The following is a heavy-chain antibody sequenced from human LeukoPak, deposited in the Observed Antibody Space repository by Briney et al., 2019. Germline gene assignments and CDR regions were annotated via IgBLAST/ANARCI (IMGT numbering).Heavy chain of an antibody. V-gene: IGHV3-66*01. CDR1: GFTVGNNY. CDR3: ATGERMVRGDGVDY. D-gene: IGHD3-10*01. Sequence: GGSLRLSCAASGFTVGNNYMSWVRQAPGKGLEWVSVIYSGGSTYYAGSVKGRFTISRDNSKNTLYLQMNSLRAEDTAVYFCATGERMVRGDGVDYWGQGTLVTVSS. J-gene: IGHJ4*02. CDR2: IYSGGST.